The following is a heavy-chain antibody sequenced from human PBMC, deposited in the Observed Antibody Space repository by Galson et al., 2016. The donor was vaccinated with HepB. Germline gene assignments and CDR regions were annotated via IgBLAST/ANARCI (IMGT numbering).Heavy chain of an antibody. CDR1: GDTLTSFG. CDR3: ARDLSSRFDP. J-gene: IGHJ5*02. D-gene: IGHD6-19*01. Sequence: SVKVSCKASGDTLTSFGISWVRQAPGQGLEWMGGIIPVFGKATYAQGFQGRVKMTAEESTNTVHMELSRLRSDDTAVYYCARDLSSRFDPWGQGTLVTVSS. CDR2: IIPVFGKA. V-gene: IGHV1-69*13.